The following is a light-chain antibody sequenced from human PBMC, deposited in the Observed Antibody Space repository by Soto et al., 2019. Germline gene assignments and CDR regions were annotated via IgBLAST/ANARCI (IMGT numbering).Light chain of an antibody. CDR3: QQAHGT. CDR1: QSIGSY. J-gene: IGKJ5*01. CDR2: ATS. Sequence: DIQMTQSPSSLSASVGDRVTITCRASQSIGSYLSWFQQKPGKAPKLLIFATSNLQSGVPSRFSGSGSGTDFTLTIISLQPEDFATYYCQQAHGTFGQGTRLEIK. V-gene: IGKV1-39*01.